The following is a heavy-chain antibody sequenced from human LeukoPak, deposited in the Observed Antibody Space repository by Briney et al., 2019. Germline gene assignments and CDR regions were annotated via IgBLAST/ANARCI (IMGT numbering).Heavy chain of an antibody. V-gene: IGHV4-34*01. CDR1: GGSFSGYY. CDR2: INHSGST. J-gene: IGHJ4*02. Sequence: SETLSLTCAVYGGSFSGYYWSWIRQPPAKGLEWIGEINHSGSTNYNPSLKSRVTISVDTPKNQFSLKLSSVTAADTAVYYCARGKSYCSGGSCYETMIDYWGQGTLVTVSS. CDR3: ARGKSYCSGGSCYETMIDY. D-gene: IGHD2-15*01.